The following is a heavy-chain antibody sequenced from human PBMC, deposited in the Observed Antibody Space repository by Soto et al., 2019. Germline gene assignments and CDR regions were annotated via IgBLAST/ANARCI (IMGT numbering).Heavy chain of an antibody. D-gene: IGHD3-22*01. CDR1: GYTFTSYY. J-gene: IGHJ4*02. V-gene: IGHV1-46*01. CDR3: ARELRYYDSSGCFDY. CDR2: INPSGGST. Sequence: ASVKVSCKASGYTFTSYYMHWVRQAPGQGLEWMGIINPSGGSTSYAQKFQGRVTMTRDTSTSTVYMELSSLRSEDTAVYYCARELRYYDSSGCFDYWGQGNLVTVSS.